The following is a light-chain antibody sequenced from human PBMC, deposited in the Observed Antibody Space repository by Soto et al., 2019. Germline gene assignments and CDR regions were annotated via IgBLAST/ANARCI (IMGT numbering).Light chain of an antibody. CDR3: AAWDDSLSGPRYV. V-gene: IGLV1-47*01. Sequence: QSALTQPPSASGTPGQRVTISCSGSSSNIGSNYVYWYQQLPGTAPKLLIYRNNQRPSGVPDRFSGSKSGTSASLAISGFRSEDEADYYCAAWDDSLSGPRYVFGTGTKVTVL. J-gene: IGLJ1*01. CDR2: RNN. CDR1: SSNIGSNY.